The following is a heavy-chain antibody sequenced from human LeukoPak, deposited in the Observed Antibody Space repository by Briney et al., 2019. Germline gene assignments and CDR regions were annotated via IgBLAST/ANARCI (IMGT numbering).Heavy chain of an antibody. D-gene: IGHD3-3*01. CDR3: AREANDIFGVVIKYYYYYMDV. J-gene: IGHJ6*03. CDR2: INPSGGST. Sequence: ASVKVSCKASGYTFTSYYMHWVRQAPGQGLEWMGIINPSGGSTSYAQKFQGRVTMTRDMSTSTVYMELSSLRSEDTAVYYCAREANDIFGVVIKYYYYYMDVWGKGTTVTVSS. CDR1: GYTFTSYY. V-gene: IGHV1-46*01.